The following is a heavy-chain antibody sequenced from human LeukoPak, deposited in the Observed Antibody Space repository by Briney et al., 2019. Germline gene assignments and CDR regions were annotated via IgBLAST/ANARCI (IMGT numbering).Heavy chain of an antibody. V-gene: IGHV3-23*01. J-gene: IGHJ4*02. Sequence: PGGSLRLSCAASGFTFNNYAMNWVRQAPGKGLEWVSSICGGGETTYYADSAKSRFTISRDNSQNTLYLQMNNLRAEDTAVYYCARDYADYVGYFFFDYWGQGTLVTVSS. CDR3: ARDYADYVGYFFFDY. D-gene: IGHD4-17*01. CDR1: GFTFNNYA. CDR2: ICGGGETT.